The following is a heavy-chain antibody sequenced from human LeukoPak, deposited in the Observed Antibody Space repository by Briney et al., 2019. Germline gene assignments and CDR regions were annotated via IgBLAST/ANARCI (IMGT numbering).Heavy chain of an antibody. CDR1: GGSISSSSYS. V-gene: IGHV4-39*01. D-gene: IGHD3-10*01. Sequence: SETLSLTCTVSGGSISSSSYSWGWIRQPPGKGLEWIGRIYYSGSTYYNPPLKSRVTISVDTSKNQFSLKLSSVTAAYTAVYNCARLEYYYQHRFDYWGQGTLVTVSS. CDR2: IYYSGST. CDR3: ARLEYYYQHRFDY. J-gene: IGHJ4*02.